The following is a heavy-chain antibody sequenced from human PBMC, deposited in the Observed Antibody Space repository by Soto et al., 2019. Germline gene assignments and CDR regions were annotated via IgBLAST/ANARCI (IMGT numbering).Heavy chain of an antibody. V-gene: IGHV3-30-3*01. CDR2: ISYDGSNK. J-gene: IGHJ5*02. D-gene: IGHD3-3*01. CDR1: GFTFSSYA. Sequence: GGSLRLSCAVSGFTFSSYAMHWVRQAPGKGLEWVAVISYDGSNKYYADSVKGRFTISRDNSKNTLYPQMNSLRAEDTAVYYCARGRGDFWSGSRGIWFDPWGQGTLVTVSS. CDR3: ARGRGDFWSGSRGIWFDP.